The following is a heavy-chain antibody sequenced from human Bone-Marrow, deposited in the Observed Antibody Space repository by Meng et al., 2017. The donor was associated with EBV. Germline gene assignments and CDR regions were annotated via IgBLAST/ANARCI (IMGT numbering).Heavy chain of an antibody. D-gene: IGHD5-12*01. Sequence: QLHLQQCGAGLWKSSETLPLTCAAYGGSFSGYYWSWIRQPPGKGLEWIGEINHSGSTNYNPSLKSRVTISVDTSKNQFSLKLSSVTAADTAVYYCARGSGYDARYWGQGTLVTVSS. CDR3: ARGSGYDARY. V-gene: IGHV4-34*01. CDR2: INHSGST. CDR1: GGSFSGYY. J-gene: IGHJ4*02.